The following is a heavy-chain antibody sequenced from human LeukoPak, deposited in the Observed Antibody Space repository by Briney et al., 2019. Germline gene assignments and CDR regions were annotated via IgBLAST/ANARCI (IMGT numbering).Heavy chain of an antibody. D-gene: IGHD3-10*01. CDR1: AGSFTGYY. Sequence: SETLSLTCAGNAGSFTGYYWSWIRQPPGKGLEGIGEIDHTGSISYNPSLRSRVTISVDTFKNQFSLKLRSVTAADRAIYYCARGGYGPGSHYRYWGQGTLVTVSS. CDR3: ARGGYGPGSHYRY. V-gene: IGHV4-34*01. CDR2: IDHTGSI. J-gene: IGHJ4*02.